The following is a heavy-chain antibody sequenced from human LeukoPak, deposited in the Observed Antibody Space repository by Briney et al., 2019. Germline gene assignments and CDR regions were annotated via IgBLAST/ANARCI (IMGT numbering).Heavy chain of an antibody. D-gene: IGHD3-22*01. V-gene: IGHV1-2*02. J-gene: IGHJ4*02. CDR3: ARDDSSGYYYFDY. Sequence: ASVKVSCKASGYTFTGYYMHWVRQAPGQGLEWMGWINPNSGGTNYAQKFQGRVTMTRDTSISTAYMELSRVRSDDTAVYYCARDDSSGYYYFDYWGQGTLVTVSS. CDR1: GYTFTGYY. CDR2: INPNSGGT.